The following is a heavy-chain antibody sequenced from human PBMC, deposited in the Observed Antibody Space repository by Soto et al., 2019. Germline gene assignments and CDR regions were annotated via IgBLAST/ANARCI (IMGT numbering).Heavy chain of an antibody. Sequence: QITLKESGPTLVTPRQALTLACTFSGFSLDTRGVGVGWVRQPPGKALEWLALIYGNDEQRLNPSLQSRLTIAKDTPKSQVVLTMTNMDPVDTATYSCAHRLSAAGLFDHWGQGTLVSVSS. V-gene: IGHV2-5*01. CDR1: GFSLDTRGVG. D-gene: IGHD6-13*01. J-gene: IGHJ5*02. CDR3: AHRLSAAGLFDH. CDR2: IYGNDEQ.